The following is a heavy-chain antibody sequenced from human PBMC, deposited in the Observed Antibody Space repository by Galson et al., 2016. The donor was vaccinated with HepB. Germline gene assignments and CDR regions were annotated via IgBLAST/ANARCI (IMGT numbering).Heavy chain of an antibody. Sequence: SLRLSCAASGFTFSSYEMNWVRQAPGKGLEWVSFISGSGRSQKYADSVKGRFTISRDSAKNSVYLQMNSLRAEDTATYYCARDRGRGDSNSFDIWGQGTKVTVSS. CDR3: ARDRGRGDSNSFDI. CDR1: GFTFSSYE. J-gene: IGHJ3*02. V-gene: IGHV3-48*03. D-gene: IGHD4-11*01. CDR2: ISGSGRSQ.